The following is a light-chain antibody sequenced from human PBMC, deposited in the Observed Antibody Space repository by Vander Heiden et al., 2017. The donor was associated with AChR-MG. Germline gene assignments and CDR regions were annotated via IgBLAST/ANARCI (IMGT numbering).Light chain of an antibody. CDR2: DAS. CDR3: QQRSNWPRHT. V-gene: IGKV3-11*01. Sequence: EIVLTQSPATLSLSPGERATLSCRASHSVSNYLAWYQQKPGQAPRLLIYDASNRATGIPARFSGSGSGTDFTLTISSLEAEDFAIYYCQQRSNWPRHTFGQGTRLEIK. CDR1: HSVSNY. J-gene: IGKJ5*01.